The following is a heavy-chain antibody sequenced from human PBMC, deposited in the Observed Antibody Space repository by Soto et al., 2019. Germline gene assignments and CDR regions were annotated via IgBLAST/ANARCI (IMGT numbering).Heavy chain of an antibody. J-gene: IGHJ4*02. D-gene: IGHD3-22*01. Sequence: PGGSLRLSCAASGFTFSSYAMNWVRQAPGKGLEWVSGISGSGGNTYYADSVKGRFTISRDNSKNTLYLQMNSLRAEDTAVYYCAKGPGSGYYQFYFDCWGLGTLVTVSS. CDR1: GFTFSSYA. CDR3: AKGPGSGYYQFYFDC. V-gene: IGHV3-23*01. CDR2: ISGSGGNT.